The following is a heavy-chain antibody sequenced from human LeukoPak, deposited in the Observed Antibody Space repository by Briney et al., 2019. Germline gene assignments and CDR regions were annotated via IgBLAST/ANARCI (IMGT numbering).Heavy chain of an antibody. CDR2: IKQDGSEK. V-gene: IGHV3-7*01. CDR1: GFTFSSYW. D-gene: IGHD3-22*01. J-gene: IGHJ5*02. Sequence: GGSLRLSCAASGFTFSSYWMSWVRQAPGKGLEWVANIKQDGSEKYYVDSVKGRFTISKDNAKNSLYLQMNSLRAEDTAVYYCAREGGGYYDSSGYYSWFDPWGQGTLVTVSS. CDR3: AREGGGYYDSSGYYSWFDP.